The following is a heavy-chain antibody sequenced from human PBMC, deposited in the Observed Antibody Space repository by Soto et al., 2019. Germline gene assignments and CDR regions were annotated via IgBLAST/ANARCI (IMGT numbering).Heavy chain of an antibody. D-gene: IGHD2-15*01. Sequence: GGSLRLSCAASGFTFSSYAMSWVRQAPGKGLEWVSAISGSGGSTYYADSVKGRFTISRDNSKNTLYLQMNSLRAEDTAVYYCAVGDGYSPYYYGMDVWGQGTTVTVSS. CDR3: AVGDGYSPYYYGMDV. CDR1: GFTFSSYA. J-gene: IGHJ6*02. CDR2: ISGSGGST. V-gene: IGHV3-23*01.